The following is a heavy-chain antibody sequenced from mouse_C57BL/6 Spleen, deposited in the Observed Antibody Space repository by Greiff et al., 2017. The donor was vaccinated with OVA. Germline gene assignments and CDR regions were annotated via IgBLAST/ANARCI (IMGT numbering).Heavy chain of an antibody. CDR1: GFTFSDYY. CDR3: ARIYDGYSRYFDY. V-gene: IGHV5-16*01. CDR2: INYDGSST. D-gene: IGHD2-3*01. Sequence: EVQVVESEGGLEQPGSSMKHSCTASGFTFSDYYMAWVRQIPEKGLEWVANINYDGSSTYYLDSLKSRFIISRDNAKNILYLQMSSLKSEDTATYYCARIYDGYSRYFDYWGQGTTLTVSS. J-gene: IGHJ2*01.